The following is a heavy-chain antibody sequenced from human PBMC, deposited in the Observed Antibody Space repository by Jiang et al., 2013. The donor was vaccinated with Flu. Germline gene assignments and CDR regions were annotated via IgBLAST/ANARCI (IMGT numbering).Heavy chain of an antibody. CDR3: AVLVPAAMPLDY. V-gene: IGHV4-4*02. D-gene: IGHD2-2*01. Sequence: HSGSTNYNPSLKSRVTISVDKSKNQFSLKLSSVTAADTAVYYCAVLVPAAMPLDYWGQGTLVTVSS. J-gene: IGHJ4*02. CDR2: HSGST.